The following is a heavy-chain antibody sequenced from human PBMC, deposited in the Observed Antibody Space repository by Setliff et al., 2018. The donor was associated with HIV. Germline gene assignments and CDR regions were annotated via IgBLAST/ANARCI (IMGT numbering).Heavy chain of an antibody. CDR2: IYTSGST. CDR3: ARGGVLRYFDWSY. D-gene: IGHD3-9*01. Sequence: PSETLSLTCTVSGGSISNYYWSWIRQPQGKGLEWIWYIYTSGSTDCYPSLKSRVTISVDTSKNQFSLKLCSVTAAYTAVYYCARGGVLRYFDWSYWGQGTLGTVS. V-gene: IGHV4-4*08. CDR1: GGSISNYY. J-gene: IGHJ4*02.